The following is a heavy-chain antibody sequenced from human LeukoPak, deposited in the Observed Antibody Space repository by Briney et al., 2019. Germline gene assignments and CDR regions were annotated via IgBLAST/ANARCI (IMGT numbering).Heavy chain of an antibody. D-gene: IGHD5-18*01. J-gene: IGHJ4*02. CDR2: IRYDGSNK. V-gene: IGHV3-30*02. Sequence: GGSLRLSCAASGFTFSSYGMHWVRQAPGKGLEWVAFIRYDGSNKYYADSVKGRFTISRDNSKNTLYLQMNSLRAEDTAVYYCANDRYSYGEIDYWGQGTLVTVSS. CDR3: ANDRYSYGEIDY. CDR1: GFTFSSYG.